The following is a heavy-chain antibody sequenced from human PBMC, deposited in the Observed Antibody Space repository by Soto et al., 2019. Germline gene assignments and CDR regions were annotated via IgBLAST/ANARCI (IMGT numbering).Heavy chain of an antibody. Sequence: SVKVSCKASGGTFSSYDINWVRQAPGQGLEWMGWIVPGSGNTNYAQKFQERVTITTDMSTSTAYMELSSLRSEDTAIYYCAARTGYYSFYHYMDVWGKGTTVTVSS. CDR2: IVPGSGNT. V-gene: IGHV1-58*02. CDR1: GGTFSSYD. CDR3: AARTGYYSFYHYMDV. J-gene: IGHJ6*03. D-gene: IGHD3-9*01.